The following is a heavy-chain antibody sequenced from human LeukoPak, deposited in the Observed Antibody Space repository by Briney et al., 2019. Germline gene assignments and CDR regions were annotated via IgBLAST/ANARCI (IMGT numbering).Heavy chain of an antibody. CDR2: IYYSGST. D-gene: IGHD3-10*01. Sequence: PSETLSLTCTVSGGSISSGDYYWSWIRQPPGKGLEWIGYIYYSGSTYYNPSLKSRVTISVDTSKNQFSLKLNSVTAADTAVYYCARDPPGSGSYYDHWGQGTLVTVSS. CDR3: ARDPPGSGSYYDH. V-gene: IGHV4-30-4*02. J-gene: IGHJ5*02. CDR1: GGSISSGDYY.